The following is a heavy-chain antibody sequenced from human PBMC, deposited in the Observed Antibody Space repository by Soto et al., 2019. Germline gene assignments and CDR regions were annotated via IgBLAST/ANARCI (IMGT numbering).Heavy chain of an antibody. V-gene: IGHV1-46*01. J-gene: IGHJ6*02. CDR1: GYTFTSNY. Sequence: ASVKVSCKASGYTFTSNYMHWVRQAPGQGLEWMGIINPSGGSTSYAQKFQGRVTMTRDTSTSTVYMELSSLRSEDTAVYYCARESFGDYYDSSGTLGDVYYYYGMDVWGQGTTVTVSS. CDR2: INPSGGST. D-gene: IGHD3-22*01. CDR3: ARESFGDYYDSSGTLGDVYYYYGMDV.